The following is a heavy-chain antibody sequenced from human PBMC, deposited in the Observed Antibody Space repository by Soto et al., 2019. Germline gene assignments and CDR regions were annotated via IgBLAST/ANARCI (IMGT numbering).Heavy chain of an antibody. CDR3: AHSLVERFRDRFDY. D-gene: IGHD3-10*01. CDR2: IYWDDDK. Sequence: QITLKESGPTLVKPTQTLTLTCTFSGFSLSTSGVGVGWIRQPPGKALEWLALIYWDDDKRYSPSLKSRLTITKDTPKNQVVLTMTNMDPVDTATYYCAHSLVERFRDRFDYWGQGTLVTVSS. CDR1: GFSLSTSGVG. J-gene: IGHJ4*02. V-gene: IGHV2-5*02.